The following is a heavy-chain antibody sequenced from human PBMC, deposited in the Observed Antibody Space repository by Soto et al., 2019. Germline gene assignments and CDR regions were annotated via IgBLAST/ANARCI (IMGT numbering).Heavy chain of an antibody. J-gene: IGHJ5*02. CDR3: AREVGGYCSTTSCYAFGWFDP. Sequence: GGSLSLSYPTSGLTFSSNAMSWVRQAPGKGLEWVSAISGSGGSTYYADSVKGRFTISRDNAKNSLYLQMNSLRAEDTAVYYCAREVGGYCSTTSCYAFGWFDPWGQGDMVTVSS. D-gene: IGHD2-2*01. CDR2: ISGSGGST. CDR1: GLTFSSNA. V-gene: IGHV3-23*01.